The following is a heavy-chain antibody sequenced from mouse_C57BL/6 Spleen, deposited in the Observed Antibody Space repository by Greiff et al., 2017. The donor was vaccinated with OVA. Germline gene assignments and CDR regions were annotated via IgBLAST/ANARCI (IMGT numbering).Heavy chain of an antibody. V-gene: IGHV3-6*01. CDR1: GYSITSGYY. CDR3: ASFYKRYFDV. Sequence: ESGPGLVKPSQSLSLTCSVTGYSITSGYYWNWIRQFPGNKLEWMGYISYDGSNNYNPSLKNRISITRDTSKNQFFLKLNSVTTEDTATYYCASFYKRYFDVWGTGTTVTVSS. CDR2: ISYDGSN. J-gene: IGHJ1*03.